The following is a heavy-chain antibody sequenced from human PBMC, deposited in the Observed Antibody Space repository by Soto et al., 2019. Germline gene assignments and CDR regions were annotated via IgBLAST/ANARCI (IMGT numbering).Heavy chain of an antibody. Sequence: SETLSLTCAVYGGSFSGYYWSWIRQPPGKGLEWIGEINHSGSTNYNPSLKSRFTISVDTSKNQFSLKLSSVTAADTAVYYCASLGQLGSGYDYAFDIWGQGTMVTVSS. D-gene: IGHD5-12*01. CDR3: ASLGQLGSGYDYAFDI. CDR1: GGSFSGYY. J-gene: IGHJ3*02. V-gene: IGHV4-34*01. CDR2: INHSGST.